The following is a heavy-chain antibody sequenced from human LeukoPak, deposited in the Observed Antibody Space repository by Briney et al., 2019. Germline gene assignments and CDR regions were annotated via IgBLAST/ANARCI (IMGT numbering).Heavy chain of an antibody. D-gene: IGHD2/OR15-2a*01. V-gene: IGHV3-30*03. CDR1: GFTFSTYV. CDR3: ARVIISTKYYSGLDV. Sequence: GGSLRLSCAGSGFTFSTYVIHWVRQTPGKGLEWAALISYDRNSKYYADSVKGRFTISRDNSKNTVYLQMDSLRPEDTAVYYCARVIISTKYYSGLDVWGQGTTVTVSS. CDR2: ISYDRNSK. J-gene: IGHJ6*02.